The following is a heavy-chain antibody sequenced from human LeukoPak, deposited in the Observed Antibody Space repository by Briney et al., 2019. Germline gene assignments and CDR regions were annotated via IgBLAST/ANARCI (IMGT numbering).Heavy chain of an antibody. V-gene: IGHV4-39*01. CDR3: ARQSDDYVWGSYRYLYY. D-gene: IGHD3-16*02. J-gene: IGHJ4*02. Sequence: SETLSLTCTVSGGSISSSSYYWGWIRQPPGKGLEWIGSIYYSGSTYYNPSLKGRVTISVDTSKNQFSLKLSSVTAADTAVYYCARQSDDYVWGSYRYLYYWGQGTLVTVSS. CDR1: GGSISSSSYY. CDR2: IYYSGST.